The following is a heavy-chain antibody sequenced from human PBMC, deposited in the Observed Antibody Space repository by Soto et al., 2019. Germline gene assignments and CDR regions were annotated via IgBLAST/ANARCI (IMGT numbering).Heavy chain of an antibody. J-gene: IGHJ3*02. D-gene: IGHD3-16*01. CDR3: AGVRGAGGFPAFDI. V-gene: IGHV1-69*02. CDR1: GGTFSSYT. CDR2: IIPILGIA. Sequence: QVQLVQSGAEVKKPGSSVKVSCKASGGTFSSYTISWVRQAPGQGLEWMGRIIPILGIANYAQKFQGRVTITADKSTSTAYMELSSLRSEDTAVYYCAGVRGAGGFPAFDIWGQGTMVTVSS.